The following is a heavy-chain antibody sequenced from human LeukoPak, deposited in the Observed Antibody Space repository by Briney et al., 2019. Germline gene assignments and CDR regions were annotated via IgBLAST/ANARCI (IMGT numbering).Heavy chain of an antibody. CDR2: NHSGST. V-gene: IGHV4-34*01. J-gene: IGHJ4*02. CDR3: ARACIAVAGTRHFDY. D-gene: IGHD6-19*01. Sequence: NHSGSTNYNPSLKSRVTISVDTSKNQFSLKLSSVTAADTAVYYCARACIAVAGTRHFDYWGQGTLVTVSS.